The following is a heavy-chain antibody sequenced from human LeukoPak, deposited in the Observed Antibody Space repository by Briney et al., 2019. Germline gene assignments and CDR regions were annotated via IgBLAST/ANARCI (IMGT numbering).Heavy chain of an antibody. J-gene: IGHJ4*02. Sequence: GGSLRLSCAASGFTFSTYWMHWVRHDPGKGLVWVSRISSDASITSYANPVKGRFTISRDNAKNTLYLQMNSLRAEDTALYYCATSARTYIGSSLDYWGQGTLVTVSS. CDR1: GFTFSTYW. D-gene: IGHD2-15*01. CDR2: ISSDASIT. V-gene: IGHV3-74*01. CDR3: ATSARTYIGSSLDY.